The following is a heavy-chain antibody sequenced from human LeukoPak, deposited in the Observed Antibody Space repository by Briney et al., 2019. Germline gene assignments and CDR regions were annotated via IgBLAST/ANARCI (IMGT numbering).Heavy chain of an antibody. J-gene: IGHJ6*03. CDR3: TRSGCTNGVCQDYYYYYYMDV. CDR1: GFTFIGSA. D-gene: IGHD2-8*01. V-gene: IGHV3-73*01. Sequence: GGSLRLSCAASGFTFIGSAMHWFRQASGKGLNWVGRIRSKATSYATVYAASVKGRFTISRDDSKNTAYLQMNSLKTEDTAVYYCTRSGCTNGVCQDYYYYYYMDVWGKGATVTVSS. CDR2: IRSKATSYAT.